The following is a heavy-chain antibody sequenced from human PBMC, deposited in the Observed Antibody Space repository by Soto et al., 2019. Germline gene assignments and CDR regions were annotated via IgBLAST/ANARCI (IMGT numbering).Heavy chain of an antibody. CDR2: IKRKTDGGTT. CDR1: GFTFGSAD. Sequence: EVQLVESGGALVKPGGSLRLSCATSGFTFGSADVNWVRQAPGKGLEWVGRIKRKTDGGTTDYAAPVKGRFTLSKDDSKNTVYLQMDSLRTEDTGVYYCVIFVSTDYWGQGTLVTVSS. V-gene: IGHV3-15*07. J-gene: IGHJ4*02. CDR3: VIFVSTDY. D-gene: IGHD3-3*02.